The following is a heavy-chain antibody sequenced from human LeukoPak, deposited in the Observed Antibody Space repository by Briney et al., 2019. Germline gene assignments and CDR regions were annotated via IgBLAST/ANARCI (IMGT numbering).Heavy chain of an antibody. V-gene: IGHV3-74*01. J-gene: IGHJ4*02. CDR1: GFTLGGYK. CDR3: TRETGWGPGY. CDR2: INTDGSSI. Sequence: GGSLRLSCAASGFTLGGYKMHWIRQAPGKGLAWVARINTDGSSITYADSVKGRFTIFRDNAKNTLYLQMDSLRDEDTAVYYCTRETGWGPGYWGQGTLVTVSS. D-gene: IGHD6-19*01.